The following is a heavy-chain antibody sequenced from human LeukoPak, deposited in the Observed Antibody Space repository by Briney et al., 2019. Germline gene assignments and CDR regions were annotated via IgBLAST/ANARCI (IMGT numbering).Heavy chain of an antibody. CDR2: ISAYNGNT. V-gene: IGHV1-18*01. D-gene: IGHD4-17*01. J-gene: IGHJ5*02. CDR1: GYTFTSYD. CDR3: ARDAGLRTFDP. Sequence: GASVKVSCKASGYTFTSYDINWVRQATGQGLEWMGWISAYNGNTNYAQKLQGRVTMTTDTSTSTAYMELRSLRSDDTAVYYCARDAGLRTFDPWGQGTLVTVSS.